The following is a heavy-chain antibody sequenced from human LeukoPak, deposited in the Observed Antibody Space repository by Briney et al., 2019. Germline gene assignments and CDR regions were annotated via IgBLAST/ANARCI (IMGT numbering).Heavy chain of an antibody. CDR3: AKDRFGSGGPNWFGP. Sequence: GGSLRLSCAASGFTFSTWTLSWVRQAPGKGLDWVSTIGSGGTTYYGDSVKGRFTIARDNSKNTLYLQMNNLRAEDTAVYYCAKDRFGSGGPNWFGPWGQGTLVTVSS. CDR1: GFTFSTWT. CDR2: IGSGGTT. D-gene: IGHD3-10*01. V-gene: IGHV3-23*01. J-gene: IGHJ5*02.